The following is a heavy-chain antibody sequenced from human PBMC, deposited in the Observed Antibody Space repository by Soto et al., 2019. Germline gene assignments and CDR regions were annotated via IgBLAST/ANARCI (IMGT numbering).Heavy chain of an antibody. V-gene: IGHV3-15*07. CDR2: IKSKTDGGTT. Sequence: EVQLVESGGGLVKPGGSLRLSCAASGFTFSNAWMNWVRQAPGKGLEWVGRIKSKTDGGTTDYAAPVKGRFTISRDDSKNTLYLQMNSLKTEDTAVYYCTTDRSWREDFWSGYYGMDVWGQGTTVTVSS. D-gene: IGHD3-3*01. CDR3: TTDRSWREDFWSGYYGMDV. J-gene: IGHJ6*02. CDR1: GFTFSNAW.